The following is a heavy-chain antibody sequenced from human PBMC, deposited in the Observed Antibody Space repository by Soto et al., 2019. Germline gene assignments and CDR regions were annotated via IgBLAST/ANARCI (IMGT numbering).Heavy chain of an antibody. J-gene: IGHJ3*02. CDR3: ARDVGYCSGGSCYALYAFDI. Sequence: PGGSLILSCATSGFTFSSYSMNWVRQAPGKGLEWVSSISSSSSYIYYGDSVRGRFTISRDNAKNSLSLQMNSLSAEDTAVYYCARDVGYCSGGSCYALYAFDIWGQGTMVTVSS. CDR2: ISSSSSYI. CDR1: GFTFSSYS. D-gene: IGHD2-15*01. V-gene: IGHV3-21*01.